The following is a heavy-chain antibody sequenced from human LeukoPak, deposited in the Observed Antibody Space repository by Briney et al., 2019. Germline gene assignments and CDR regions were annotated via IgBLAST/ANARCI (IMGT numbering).Heavy chain of an antibody. Sequence: SETLSLTCAVYGGSFSGYYWSWIRQPPGKGLERIGEINHSGSTNYNPSLKSRVTISVDTSKNQFSLKLSSVTAADTAVYYCARVLDYDILTGLIDYWGQGTLVTVSS. CDR1: GGSFSGYY. CDR3: ARVLDYDILTGLIDY. D-gene: IGHD3-9*01. J-gene: IGHJ4*02. CDR2: INHSGST. V-gene: IGHV4-34*01.